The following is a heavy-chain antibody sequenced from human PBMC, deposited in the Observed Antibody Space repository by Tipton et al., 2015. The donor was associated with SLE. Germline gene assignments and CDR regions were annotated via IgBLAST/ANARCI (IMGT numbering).Heavy chain of an antibody. V-gene: IGHV4-39*01. CDR2: IYYSGST. J-gene: IGHJ6*02. Sequence: LRLSCTVSGGSISSNGYYWGWIRQPPEKGLEWIGSIYYSGSTYYNPSLKSRVTISVDTSKNQFSLKLTSVTAADTAVYYCARHIGVVRGATYYYYYYGMDVWGPGTTVTVSS. D-gene: IGHD3-10*01. CDR3: ARHIGVVRGATYYYYYYGMDV. CDR1: GGSISSNGYY.